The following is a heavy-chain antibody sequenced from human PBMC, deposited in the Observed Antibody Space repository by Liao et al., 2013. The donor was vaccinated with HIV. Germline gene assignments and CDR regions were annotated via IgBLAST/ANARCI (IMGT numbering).Heavy chain of an antibody. V-gene: IGHV4-30-4*08. CDR1: GDSINSGDFY. CDR3: ARVVTGYGFGLWYHYMDV. D-gene: IGHD3-9*01. CDR2: INYRGSA. Sequence: QVQLRESGPGLVKPSQTLSLTCTVSGDSINSGDFYWSWIRQPPGKGLEWIGYINYRGSAYYNPSLKSPVMISVDTSKNQCSLSLIAVTAADTALYYCARVVTGYGFGLWYHYMDVWGTGTTVTVSS. J-gene: IGHJ6*03.